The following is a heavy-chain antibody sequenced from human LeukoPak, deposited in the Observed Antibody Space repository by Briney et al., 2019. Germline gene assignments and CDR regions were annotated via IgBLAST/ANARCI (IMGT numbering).Heavy chain of an antibody. CDR2: INHRGSA. D-gene: IGHD1/OR15-1a*01. V-gene: IGHV4-34*01. CDR1: GGSFGAYL. Sequence: SETLSLTCAVSGGSFGAYLYNWIRQPPGKGLEWIAEINHRGSATYNPSLESRVTISVDTSKNQFSLSLISVTAADTAVYYCARGNNLHWFDPWGQGTLVTVSS. J-gene: IGHJ5*02. CDR3: ARGNNLHWFDP.